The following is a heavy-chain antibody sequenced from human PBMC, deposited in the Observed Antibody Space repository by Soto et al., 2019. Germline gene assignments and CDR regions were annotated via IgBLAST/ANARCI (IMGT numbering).Heavy chain of an antibody. CDR2: IYYSGST. V-gene: IGHV4-59*08. CDR1: GGSISSYY. J-gene: IGHJ4*02. CDR3: ARQYCSGGSCYSDY. Sequence: SETLSLTCTVSGGSISSYYWSWIRQPPGKGLEWIGYIYYSGSTNYNPSLKSRVTISVDTSKNQFSLKLSSVTAADTAVYYCARQYCSGGSCYSDYWGQGTLVTVSS. D-gene: IGHD2-15*01.